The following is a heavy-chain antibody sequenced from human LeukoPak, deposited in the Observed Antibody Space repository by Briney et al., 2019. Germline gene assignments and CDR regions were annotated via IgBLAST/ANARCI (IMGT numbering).Heavy chain of an antibody. CDR1: GYTFTSYG. J-gene: IGHJ4*02. CDR2: ISAYNGNT. V-gene: IGHV1-18*01. Sequence: ASVNVSCTASGYTFTSYGISWVRQAPGQGLEWMGWISAYNGNTNYAQKLQGRVTMTTDTSTSTAYMELRSLRSDDTAVYYCARGPLYCSSTSCYSWGQGTLVTVSS. D-gene: IGHD2-2*02. CDR3: ARGPLYCSSTSCYS.